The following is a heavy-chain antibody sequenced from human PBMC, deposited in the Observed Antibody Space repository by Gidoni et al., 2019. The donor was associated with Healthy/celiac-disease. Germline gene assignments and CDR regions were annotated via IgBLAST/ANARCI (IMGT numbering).Heavy chain of an antibody. V-gene: IGHV4-39*01. D-gene: IGHD3-10*01. Sequence: LQLQGSGPGLVKPSETLSLTCTVSGGSISSSRYYWGWIRQPPGKGLEWIGSIYYSGSTYYNPSLKSRVTISVDTSKNQFSLKLSSVTAADTAVYYCARVRGVVIIGGGELYDYWGQGTLVTVSS. CDR1: GGSISSSRYY. CDR2: IYYSGST. CDR3: ARVRGVVIIGGGELYDY. J-gene: IGHJ4*02.